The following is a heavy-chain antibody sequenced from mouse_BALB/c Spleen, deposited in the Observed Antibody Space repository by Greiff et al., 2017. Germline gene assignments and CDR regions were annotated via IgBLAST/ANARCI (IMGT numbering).Heavy chain of an antibody. CDR1: GFTFSSFG. CDR3: ARMNDGYPDY. CDR2: ISSGSSTI. Sequence: DVKLVESGGGLVQPGGSRKLSCAASGFTFSSFGMHWVRQAPEKGLEWVAYISSGSSTIYYADTVKGRFTISRDNPKNTLFLQMTSLRSEDTAMYYCARMNDGYPDYWGQGTTLTVSS. D-gene: IGHD2-3*01. J-gene: IGHJ2*01. V-gene: IGHV5-17*02.